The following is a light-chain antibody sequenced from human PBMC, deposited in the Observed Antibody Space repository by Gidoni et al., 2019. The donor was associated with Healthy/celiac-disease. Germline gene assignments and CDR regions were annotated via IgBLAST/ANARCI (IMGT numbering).Light chain of an antibody. CDR3: QQSYSTLRA. Sequence: DIQMTQSPSSLSASVGDRVTITFRASQSISSYLNWYQQKPGKAPKLLIYAASSLQSGVPSRFSGSGYGTDFTLTISSLQPEDFATYYCQQSYSTLRAFGGGTKVEIK. CDR2: AAS. J-gene: IGKJ4*01. CDR1: QSISSY. V-gene: IGKV1-39*01.